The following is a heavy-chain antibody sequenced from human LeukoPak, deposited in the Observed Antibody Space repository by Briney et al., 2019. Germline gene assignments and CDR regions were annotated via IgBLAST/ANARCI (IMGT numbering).Heavy chain of an antibody. Sequence: GGSLRLSCAASGFTFDDYAMHWVRQAPGKGLEWVSGISWNSGSIGYADSVKGRFTISRDNAKNSLYLQMNSLRTEDTALYYCAKDGYDYVWGSYRYKDYYGMDVWGQGTTVTVSS. V-gene: IGHV3-9*01. CDR1: GFTFDDYA. CDR3: AKDGYDYVWGSYRYKDYYGMDV. CDR2: ISWNSGSI. D-gene: IGHD3-16*02. J-gene: IGHJ6*02.